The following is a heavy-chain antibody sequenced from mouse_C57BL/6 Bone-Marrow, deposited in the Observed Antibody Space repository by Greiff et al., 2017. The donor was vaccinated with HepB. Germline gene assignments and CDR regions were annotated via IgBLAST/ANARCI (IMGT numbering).Heavy chain of an antibody. Sequence: VKLKESGPGLVQPSQSLSITCTVSGFSLTSYGVHWVRQSPGKGLEWLGVIWSGGSTDYNAAFISRLSISKDNSKSQVFFKMNSLQADDTAIYYCARKGSSPYYYAMDYWGQGTSVTVSS. V-gene: IGHV2-2*01. CDR3: ARKGSSPYYYAMDY. CDR1: GFSLTSYG. CDR2: IWSGGST. D-gene: IGHD1-1*01. J-gene: IGHJ4*01.